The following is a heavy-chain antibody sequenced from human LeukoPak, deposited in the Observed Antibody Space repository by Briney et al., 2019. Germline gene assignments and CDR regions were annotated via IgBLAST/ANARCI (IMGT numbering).Heavy chain of an antibody. V-gene: IGHV6-1*01. J-gene: IGHJ5*02. Sequence: SQTLSLTCAISGDSVSSNSAAWNWIRQSPSRGLEWLGRTYYRSKWYNDYAVSVKGRIAINPDTSKNQFSLKLNSVTAADTAVYYCGRHQLYCRGASCYPDWFDPWGQGILVTVSS. CDR2: TYYRSKWYN. D-gene: IGHD2-15*01. CDR3: GRHQLYCRGASCYPDWFDP. CDR1: GDSVSSNSAA.